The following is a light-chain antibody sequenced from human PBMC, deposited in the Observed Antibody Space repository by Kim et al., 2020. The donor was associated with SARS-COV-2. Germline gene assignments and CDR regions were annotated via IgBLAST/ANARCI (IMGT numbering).Light chain of an antibody. CDR3: QKCDSAPWT. V-gene: IGKV1-27*01. CDR1: QYIINY. J-gene: IGKJ1*01. CDR2: AAS. Sequence: ASVGDRVTSTCLASQYIINYLAWFQLKPGKAPKLLIYAASALQPGVPSRFSGSGSGTDFTLTVTSLQPEDVATYYCQKCDSAPWTFGQGTKVDIK.